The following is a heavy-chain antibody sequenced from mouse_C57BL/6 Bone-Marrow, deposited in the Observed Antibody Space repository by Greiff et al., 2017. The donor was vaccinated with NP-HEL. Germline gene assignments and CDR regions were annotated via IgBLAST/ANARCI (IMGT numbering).Heavy chain of an antibody. D-gene: IGHD1-1*01. CDR1: GFTFSDYY. J-gene: IGHJ2*01. V-gene: IGHV5-16*01. CDR3: ARGGGTTVVAPFDY. Sequence: EVKLVESEGGLVQPGSSMKLSCTASGFTFSDYYMAWVRQVPEKGLEWVANINYDGSSTYYLDSLKSRFIISRDNAKNILYLQMSSLKSEDTATYYCARGGGTTVVAPFDYWGQGTTLTVSS. CDR2: INYDGSST.